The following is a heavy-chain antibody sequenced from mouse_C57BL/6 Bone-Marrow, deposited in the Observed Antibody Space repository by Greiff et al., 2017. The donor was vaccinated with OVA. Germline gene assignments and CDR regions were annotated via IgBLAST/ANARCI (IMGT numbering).Heavy chain of an antibody. Sequence: QVHVKQSGPELVKPGASVKISCKASGYTFTDYYINWVKQRPGQGLEWIGWIFPGSGSTYYNEKFKGKATLTVDKSSSTAYMLLSSLTSEDSAVYFCARDYYGSSYPPYAMDYWGQGTSVTVSS. CDR1: GYTFTDYY. V-gene: IGHV1-75*01. CDR3: ARDYYGSSYPPYAMDY. J-gene: IGHJ4*01. D-gene: IGHD1-1*01. CDR2: IFPGSGST.